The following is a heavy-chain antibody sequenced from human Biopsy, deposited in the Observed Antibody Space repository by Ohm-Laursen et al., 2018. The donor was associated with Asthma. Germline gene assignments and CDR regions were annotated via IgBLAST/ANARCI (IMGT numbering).Heavy chain of an antibody. CDR2: IYSGGTS. Sequence: SLRLSCAASGFTVSRDHMFWVRQAPGKGLEWVSVIYSGGTSDTADSVRGRFTISRDFYKNTLYLQMDGLRAEDTAVYYCARGDSSGWSHYYFDYRGQGTLVTVSS. CDR1: GFTVSRDH. CDR3: ARGDSSGWSHYYFDY. J-gene: IGHJ4*02. D-gene: IGHD6-19*01. V-gene: IGHV3-53*01.